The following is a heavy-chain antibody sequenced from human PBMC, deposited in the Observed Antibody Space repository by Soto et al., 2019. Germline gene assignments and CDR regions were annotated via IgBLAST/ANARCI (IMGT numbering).Heavy chain of an antibody. J-gene: IGHJ3*02. V-gene: IGHV3-73*01. Sequence: EVQLVESGGDLVQPGGSLKLSCEASGFSISGSAIHWVRQASGKGLEWVARIRDKTNGYATGYAASVQGRFTISRDDSKNTAFLQMNSLKTEDTAVYYCTRLDAPGDRALDIWGQGTMVTVSS. CDR3: TRLDAPGDRALDI. CDR2: IRDKTNGYAT. CDR1: GFSISGSA.